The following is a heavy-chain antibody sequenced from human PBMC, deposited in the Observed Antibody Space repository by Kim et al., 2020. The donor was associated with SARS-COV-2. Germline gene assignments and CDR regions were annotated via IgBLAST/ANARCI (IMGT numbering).Heavy chain of an antibody. Sequence: ASVKVSCKASGYTFTSYYMHWVRQAPGQGLEWMGIINPSGGSTSYAQKFQGRVTMTRDTSTSTVYMELSSLRSEDTAVYYCARDRGSHPGIAVAGTYFAYWGQGTLVTVSS. CDR2: INPSGGST. CDR1: GYTFTSYY. CDR3: ARDRGSHPGIAVAGTYFAY. D-gene: IGHD6-19*01. J-gene: IGHJ4*02. V-gene: IGHV1-46*01.